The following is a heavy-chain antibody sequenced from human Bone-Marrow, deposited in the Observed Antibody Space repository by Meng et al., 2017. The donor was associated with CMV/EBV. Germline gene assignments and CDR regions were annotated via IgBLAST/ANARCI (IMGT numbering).Heavy chain of an antibody. V-gene: IGHV4-34*10. J-gene: IGHJ5*02. CDR3: ARYGTPGFDP. CDR1: GGSFSGYY. CDR2: IHYSGDT. Sequence: SETLSLTCAVYGGSFSGYYWSWIRQPPGKGLECIGSIHYSGDTHNNSSLKSRVTLSVDTSKNQFSLRLKSVTAADTAVYFCARYGTPGFDPWGQGIRVTGSS. D-gene: IGHD1-1*01.